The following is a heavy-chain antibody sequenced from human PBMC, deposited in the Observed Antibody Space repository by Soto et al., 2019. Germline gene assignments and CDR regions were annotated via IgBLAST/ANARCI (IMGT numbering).Heavy chain of an antibody. CDR1: GFTFSSYS. CDR3: ARVGRALERGLQTLDY. V-gene: IGHV3-21*01. CDR2: ISSSSSYI. Sequence: GGSLRLSCAASGFTFSSYSMNWVRQAPGKGLEWVSSISSSSSYIYYADSVKGRFTISRDNAKNSLYLQMNSLRAEDTAVYYCARVGRALERGLQTLDYWGQGTLVTVSS. D-gene: IGHD1-26*01. J-gene: IGHJ4*02.